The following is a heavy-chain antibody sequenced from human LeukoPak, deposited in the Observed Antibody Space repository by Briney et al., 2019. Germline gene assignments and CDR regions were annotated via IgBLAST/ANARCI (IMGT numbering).Heavy chain of an antibody. Sequence: ASVKVSCKASGYTFTSYGISWVRQAPGQGLEWMGWISAYNGNTNYAQKLQGRVTMTTDTSTSTAYMELRSLRSGDTAVYYCARVYCSSTSCYKEYDAFDIWGQGTMVTVSS. CDR1: GYTFTSYG. CDR3: ARVYCSSTSCYKEYDAFDI. CDR2: ISAYNGNT. V-gene: IGHV1-18*01. J-gene: IGHJ3*02. D-gene: IGHD2-2*02.